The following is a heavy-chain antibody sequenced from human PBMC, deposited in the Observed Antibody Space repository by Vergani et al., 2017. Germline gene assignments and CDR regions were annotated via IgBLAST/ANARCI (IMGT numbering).Heavy chain of an antibody. Sequence: QVQLQESVPGLLKPPETLSLSCTVSGDSVISTDYHCGWIRLPPGKGLEWIGSMDYSGSTSYNPSLESRISISFETPKNQFSLRLTSVTAADTAVYYCASKRGACRAAYCHSYDFWGPGTLVGVSS. CDR2: MDYSGST. CDR3: ASKRGACRAAYCHSYDF. D-gene: IGHD2-15*01. V-gene: IGHV4-39*01. CDR1: GDSVISTDYH. J-gene: IGHJ4*02.